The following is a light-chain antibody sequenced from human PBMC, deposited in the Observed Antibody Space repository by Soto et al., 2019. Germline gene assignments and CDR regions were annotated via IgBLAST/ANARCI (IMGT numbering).Light chain of an antibody. CDR3: AAWDDRLNAPYV. CDR2: SNN. V-gene: IGLV1-44*01. CDR1: SSNIGSHV. J-gene: IGLJ1*01. Sequence: QSVLTQPPSASGAPGQRVTISCSGSSSNIGSHVVSWYQQLPGTAPKLLIYSNNHRPSGVPDRFSGSKSGTSPSLAISGLQSEDEADYYCAAWDDRLNAPYVLGTGTKVTVL.